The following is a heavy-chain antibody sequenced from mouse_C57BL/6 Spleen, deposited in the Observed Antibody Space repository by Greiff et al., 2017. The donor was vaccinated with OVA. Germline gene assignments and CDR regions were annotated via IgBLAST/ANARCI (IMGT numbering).Heavy chain of an antibody. Sequence: QVQLQQPGAELVMPGASVKLSCKASGYTFTSYWMHWVKQRPGQGLEWIGEIDPSDSYTNYNQKFKGKSTLTVDKSSSTAYMQLSSLASEDSAVYYCASWSFYYAMDYWGQGTSVTVSS. V-gene: IGHV1-69*01. CDR3: ASWSFYYAMDY. CDR1: GYTFTSYW. CDR2: IDPSDSYT. J-gene: IGHJ4*01.